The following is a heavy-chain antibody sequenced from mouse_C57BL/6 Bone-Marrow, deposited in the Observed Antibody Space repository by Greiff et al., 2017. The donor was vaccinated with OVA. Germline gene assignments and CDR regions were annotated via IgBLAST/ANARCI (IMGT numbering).Heavy chain of an antibody. CDR3: AIRYAMDY. Sequence: EVKLQQSGPELVKPGASVKISCKASGYTFTDYYMNWVKQSHGKSLEWIGDINPNNGGTSYNQKFKGKATLTVDTSSSTAYMELRSLTSEDSAVYYCAIRYAMDYWGQGTSVTVSS. V-gene: IGHV1-26*01. D-gene: IGHD2-12*01. CDR2: INPNNGGT. CDR1: GYTFTDYY. J-gene: IGHJ4*01.